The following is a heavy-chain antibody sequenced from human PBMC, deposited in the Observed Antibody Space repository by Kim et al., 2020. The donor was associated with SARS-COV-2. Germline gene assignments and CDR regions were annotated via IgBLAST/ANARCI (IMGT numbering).Heavy chain of an antibody. CDR2: IDPSDSYT. D-gene: IGHD2-15*01. V-gene: IGHV5-10-1*01. Sequence: GESLKISCKGSGYSFTSYWISWVRQMPGKGLEWMGRIDPSDSYTNYSPSFQGHVTISADKSISTAYLQWSSLKASDTAMYYCARSDLGYCSGGSCYSWFDPWGQGTLVTVSS. J-gene: IGHJ5*02. CDR1: GYSFTSYW. CDR3: ARSDLGYCSGGSCYSWFDP.